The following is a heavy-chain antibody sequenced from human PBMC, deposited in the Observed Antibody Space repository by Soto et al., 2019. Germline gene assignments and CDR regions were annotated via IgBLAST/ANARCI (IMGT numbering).Heavy chain of an antibody. V-gene: IGHV3-13*01. CDR2: IGTAGDT. CDR1: GFTFSSYD. D-gene: IGHD6-19*01. J-gene: IGHJ4*02. CDR3: ARGARAYSSGWYPVFVY. Sequence: GGSLRLSCAASGFTFSSYDMHWVRQATGKGLEWVSAIGTAGDTYYPGSVKGRFTISRENAKNSLYLQMNSLRAGDTAVYYCARGARAYSSGWYPVFVYWGQGTLVTVSS.